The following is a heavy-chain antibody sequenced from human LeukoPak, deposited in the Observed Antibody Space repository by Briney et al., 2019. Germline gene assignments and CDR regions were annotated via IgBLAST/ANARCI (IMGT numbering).Heavy chain of an antibody. CDR2: IRDSGSST. D-gene: IGHD1-26*01. CDR3: AKYGPQDSGSSHFDY. CDR1: EFTVSSNY. J-gene: IGHJ4*02. V-gene: IGHV3-23*01. Sequence: GGSLRLSCAASEFTVSSNYMSWVRQAPGKGLEWVSAIRDSGSSTHYADSVKGRFTTSRDNSKNTLFLQMNSLRAEDTAIYYCAKYGPQDSGSSHFDYWGQGALVTVSS.